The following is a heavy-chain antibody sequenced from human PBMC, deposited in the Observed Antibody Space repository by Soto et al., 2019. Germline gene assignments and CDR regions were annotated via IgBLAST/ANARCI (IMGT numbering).Heavy chain of an antibody. CDR1: GFTFSSYS. J-gene: IGHJ5*02. V-gene: IGHV3-48*02. CDR2: ISSSSSTI. Sequence: GGSLSLSCAASGFTFSSYSMNWVRQAPGKGLEWVSFISSSSSTIYYADSVKGRFTISRDNAKNSLYLQMKSLRDEDTAVYYCARGRGSSPSWWFDHWGQGTLVTVSS. CDR3: ARGRGSSPSWWFDH. D-gene: IGHD6-13*01.